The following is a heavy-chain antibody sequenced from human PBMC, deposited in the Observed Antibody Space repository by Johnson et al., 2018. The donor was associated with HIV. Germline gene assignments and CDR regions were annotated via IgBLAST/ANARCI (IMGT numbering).Heavy chain of an antibody. J-gene: IGHJ3*02. CDR3: ARAYPLGVTLFSAFDI. D-gene: IGHD1-26*01. V-gene: IGHV3-30*02. CDR2: IRYDGSNK. CDR1: GFTFSSYG. Sequence: QMQLVESGGGLVQPGGSLRLSCAASGFTFSSYGMHWVRQAPGKGLEWVAFIRYDGSNKYYADSVKGRFTISRDNSKNTLYLQMNSLRAADTALYFCARAYPLGVTLFSAFDIWGQGTMVTVSS.